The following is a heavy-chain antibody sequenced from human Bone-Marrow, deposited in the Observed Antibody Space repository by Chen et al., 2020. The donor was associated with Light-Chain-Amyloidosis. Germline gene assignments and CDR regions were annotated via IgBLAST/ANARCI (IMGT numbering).Heavy chain of an antibody. J-gene: IGHJ4*02. D-gene: IGHD3-10*01. V-gene: IGHV3-48*02. CDR1: GFSFSDHN. Sequence: EVQLVKSGGRLVQPGGSLRLSCEGFGFSFSDHNMNWVRQAPGKGLEWIAYISSTGYTTSYSESVKGRFIISRDNAINLLSLQMDVLRDEDTAVYYCTRERFPRREYYFDYWGQGTLVTVSS. CDR3: TRERFPRREYYFDY. CDR2: ISSTGYTT.